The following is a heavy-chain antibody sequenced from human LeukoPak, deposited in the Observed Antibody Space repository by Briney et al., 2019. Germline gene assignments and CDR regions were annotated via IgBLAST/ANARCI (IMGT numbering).Heavy chain of an antibody. J-gene: IGHJ4*02. CDR1: GGSISSYY. CDR2: IYYSGST. D-gene: IGHD1-26*01. Sequence: PSETLSLTCTVSGGSISSYYWSWIRQPPAKGLEWIGYIYYSGSTNYNPSLKSRVTISVDTSTNQFSLKLSSVTAADTAVYYCARHISGSYSFYFDYWGQGTLVTVSS. CDR3: ARHISGSYSFYFDY. V-gene: IGHV4-59*08.